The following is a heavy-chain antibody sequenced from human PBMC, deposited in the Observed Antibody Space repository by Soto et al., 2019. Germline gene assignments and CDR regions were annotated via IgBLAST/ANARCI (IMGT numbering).Heavy chain of an antibody. CDR1: GGTFSSYA. J-gene: IGHJ6*02. V-gene: IGHV1-69*01. CDR2: IIPIFGTA. Sequence: QVQLVQSGAEVKKPGSSGKVSCKASGGTFSSYAISWVRQAPGQGLEWMGGIIPIFGTANYAQKFQGRVTITADESTSKAYMELSSLRSEDTAVYYCAKTTYGYRDGYYYGMDVWGQGTTVTVSS. CDR3: AKTTYGYRDGYYYGMDV. D-gene: IGHD5-18*01.